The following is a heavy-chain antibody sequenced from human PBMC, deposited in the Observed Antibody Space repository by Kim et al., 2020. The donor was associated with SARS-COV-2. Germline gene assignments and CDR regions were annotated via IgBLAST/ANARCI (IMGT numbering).Heavy chain of an antibody. Sequence: DGSSTSEAEAVKGRFTISRDYAKNKLYLQMNSLRAEDTAVYYCATQLPGYWGQRTLVTVSS. J-gene: IGHJ4*02. V-gene: IGHV3-74*01. D-gene: IGHD2-2*01. CDR3: ATQLPGY. CDR2: DGSST.